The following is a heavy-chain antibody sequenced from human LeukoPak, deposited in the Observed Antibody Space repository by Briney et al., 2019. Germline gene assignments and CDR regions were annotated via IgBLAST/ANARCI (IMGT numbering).Heavy chain of an antibody. Sequence: PSETLSLTCTVSGGSISSSSYYWGWIRQPPGKGLEWIGSIYYSGSTYYNPSLKSRVTISVDTSKNQFSLKLSSVTAADTAVYYCARDRDEVAATQVWFDPWGQGTLVTVSS. D-gene: IGHD2-15*01. CDR1: GGSISSSSYY. J-gene: IGHJ5*02. V-gene: IGHV4-39*07. CDR2: IYYSGST. CDR3: ARDRDEVAATQVWFDP.